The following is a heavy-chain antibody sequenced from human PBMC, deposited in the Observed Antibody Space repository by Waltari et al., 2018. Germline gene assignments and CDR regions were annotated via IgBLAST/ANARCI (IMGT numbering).Heavy chain of an antibody. CDR3: AKAGYSSGLHFDY. CDR1: GFTFSSYG. Sequence: QVQLVESGGGVVQPGGSLRLSCAASGFTFSSYGIHWVRQATGKGREWVAFIRYDGSNKYYADSVKGRFTISRDNSKNTLYLQMNSLRAEDTAVYYCAKAGYSSGLHFDYWGQGTLVTVSS. V-gene: IGHV3-30*02. J-gene: IGHJ4*02. CDR2: IRYDGSNK. D-gene: IGHD6-19*01.